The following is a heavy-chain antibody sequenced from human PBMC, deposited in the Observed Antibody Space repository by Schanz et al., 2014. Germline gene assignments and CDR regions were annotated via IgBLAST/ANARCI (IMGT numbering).Heavy chain of an antibody. Sequence: EVQLVESGGGLVQPGRSLRLSCAASGFTFDDYAMHWVRQAPGKGLEWVSGISCNSDSIGYADSVEGRFTISRGDAKTTLYLRITSLRHQDTALYYCADDRQNGVDRVRYYYGMDVWGQGTRVTVSS. J-gene: IGHJ6*02. CDR3: ADDRQNGVDRVRYYYGMDV. D-gene: IGHD2-8*01. CDR2: ISCNSDSI. CDR1: GFTFDDYA. V-gene: IGHV3-9*01.